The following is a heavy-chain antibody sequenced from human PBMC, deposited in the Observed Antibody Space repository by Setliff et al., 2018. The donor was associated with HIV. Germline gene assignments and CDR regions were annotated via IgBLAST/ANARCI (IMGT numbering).Heavy chain of an antibody. CDR3: ARDDSNGNTDAFDI. CDR1: VFTFSSYW. CDR2: IKQDGSKA. Sequence: GGSLRLSCAAFVFTFSSYWMSWVRQAPGKGLEWVADIKQDGSKAYYMDSVKGRFTISRDNPKNSLYLQMSSLRAEDTAVYYCARDDSNGNTDAFDIWGQGTTVTVSS. J-gene: IGHJ3*02. V-gene: IGHV3-7*04. D-gene: IGHD5-18*01.